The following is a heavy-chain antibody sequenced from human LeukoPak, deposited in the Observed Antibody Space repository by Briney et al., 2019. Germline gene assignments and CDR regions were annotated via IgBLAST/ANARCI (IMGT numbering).Heavy chain of an antibody. CDR2: IYYSGST. V-gene: IGHV4-59*08. CDR3: ARHTYCSSTSCYYSYYGMDV. Sequence: SETLSLTCTVSGGSISSYYWSWIRQPPGKRLEWIGYIYYSGSTNYNPSLKSRVTISVDTSKNQFSLKLSSVTAADTAVYYCARHTYCSSTSCYYSYYGMDVWGQGTTVTVSS. J-gene: IGHJ6*02. CDR1: GGSISSYY. D-gene: IGHD2-2*01.